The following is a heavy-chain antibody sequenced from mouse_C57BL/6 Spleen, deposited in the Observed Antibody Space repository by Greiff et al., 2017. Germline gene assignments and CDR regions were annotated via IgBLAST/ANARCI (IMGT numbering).Heavy chain of an antibody. CDR1: GYSFTGYY. CDR2: INPSTGGT. D-gene: IGHD2-5*01. J-gene: IGHJ4*01. CDR3: ARTDYSNYGGAMDY. V-gene: IGHV1-42*01. Sequence: EVQLQQSGPELVKPGASVKISCKASGYSFTGYYMNWVKQSPEKSLEWIGEINPSTGGTTYNQKFKAKATLTVDKSSSTAYMQLKSLTSEDSAVYYCARTDYSNYGGAMDYWGQGTSVTVSS.